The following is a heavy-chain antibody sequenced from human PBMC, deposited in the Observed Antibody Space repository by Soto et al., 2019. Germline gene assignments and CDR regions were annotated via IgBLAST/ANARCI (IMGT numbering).Heavy chain of an antibody. CDR3: GSIH. D-gene: IGHD2-21*01. CDR1: GFTLRNYA. CDR2: ISLNGDSA. V-gene: IGHV3-23*01. Sequence: PGGSLRLSCVASGFTLRNYAMSWIRQAPGKGLEWVSSISLNGDSASYADSVKGRFTISRDNSRNTLFLQMNSLRADDTAIYYCGSIHWGHGALVTVSS. J-gene: IGHJ4*01.